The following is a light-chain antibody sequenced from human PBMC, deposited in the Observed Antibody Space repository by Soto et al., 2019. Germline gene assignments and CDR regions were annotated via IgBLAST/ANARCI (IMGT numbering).Light chain of an antibody. CDR2: KAS. Sequence: DIQMTQSPSTLSASVGDRVTITCRASQSISSWLAWYQQKPGKAPKLLIYKASSLESGVPSRFSGSGSGTEFTLTMSCLQPDDFATYYCQQYNSYSRTFGQGTKVEIK. CDR1: QSISSW. V-gene: IGKV1-5*03. J-gene: IGKJ1*01. CDR3: QQYNSYSRT.